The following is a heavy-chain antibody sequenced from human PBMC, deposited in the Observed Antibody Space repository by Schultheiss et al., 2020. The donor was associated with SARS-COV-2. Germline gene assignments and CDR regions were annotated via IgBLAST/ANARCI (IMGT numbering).Heavy chain of an antibody. CDR1: GGSISSYY. CDR2: INHSGST. CDR3: ARSYPSAMVRGASRWFDP. V-gene: IGHV4-59*12. J-gene: IGHJ5*02. Sequence: SETLSLTCTVSGGSISSYYWSWIRQPPGKGLEWIGEINHSGSTNYNPSLKSRVTISVDTSKNQFSLKLSSVTAADTAVYYCARSYPSAMVRGASRWFDPWGQGTLVTVSS. D-gene: IGHD3-10*01.